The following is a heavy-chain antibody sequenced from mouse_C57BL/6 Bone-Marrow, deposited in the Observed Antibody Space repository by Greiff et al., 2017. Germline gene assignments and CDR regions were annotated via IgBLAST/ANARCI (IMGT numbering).Heavy chain of an antibody. Sequence: VQLKESGPVLVKPGASVKMSCKASGYTFTDYYMNWVKQSHGKSLEWIGVINPYNGGTSYNQKFKGKATLTVDKSSSTAYMELNSLTSEDSAVYYCAKFFYYGSSYWGQGTTLTVSA. CDR3: AKFFYYGSSY. CDR2: INPYNGGT. CDR1: GYTFTDYY. D-gene: IGHD1-1*01. V-gene: IGHV1-19*01. J-gene: IGHJ2*01.